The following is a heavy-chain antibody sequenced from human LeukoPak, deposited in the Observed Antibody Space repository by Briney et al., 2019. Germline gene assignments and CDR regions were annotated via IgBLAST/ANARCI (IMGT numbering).Heavy chain of an antibody. CDR1: GGSISSGGYY. D-gene: IGHD2-8*01. V-gene: IGHV4-31*03. CDR2: IYYSGST. Sequence: SETLSLTCTVSGGSISSGGYYWSWIRQHPGKGLEWIGYIYYSGSTYYNPSLKSRVTISVDTSKNQFSLKLSSVTAADTAVYYCARGTRGYYGMDVWGQGTTVTVSS. CDR3: ARGTRGYYGMDV. J-gene: IGHJ6*02.